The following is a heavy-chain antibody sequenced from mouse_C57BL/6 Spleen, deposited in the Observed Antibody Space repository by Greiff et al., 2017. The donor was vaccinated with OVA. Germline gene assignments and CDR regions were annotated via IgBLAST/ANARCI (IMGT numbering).Heavy chain of an antibody. V-gene: IGHV6-3*01. CDR3: TGNWDFDY. J-gene: IGHJ2*01. Sequence: EVQLQESGGGLVQPGGSMKLSCVASGFTFSNYWMNWVRQSPEKGLEWVAQIRLKSDNYATHYAESVKGRFTISRDDSKSSVYLQMNNLRAEETGIYYCTGNWDFDYWGQGTTLTVSS. CDR1: GFTFSNYW. D-gene: IGHD4-1*02. CDR2: IRLKSDNYAT.